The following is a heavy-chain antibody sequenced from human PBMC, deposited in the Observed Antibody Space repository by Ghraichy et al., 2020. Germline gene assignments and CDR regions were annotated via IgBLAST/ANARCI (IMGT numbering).Heavy chain of an antibody. CDR3: ARDPPDCYDAIFDY. CDR2: ITRDSGVT. V-gene: IGHV1-2*02. D-gene: IGHD2-21*01. J-gene: IGHJ4*02. Sequence: ASVKVSCKTSGYTFTGFHIHWLRLAPGQGPEWMGSITRDSGVTKYAQKFQGRVTITRDTSISTAYMELSGLIPDDTATYYCARDPPDCYDAIFDYWGQGTPVTVSS. CDR1: GYTFTGFH.